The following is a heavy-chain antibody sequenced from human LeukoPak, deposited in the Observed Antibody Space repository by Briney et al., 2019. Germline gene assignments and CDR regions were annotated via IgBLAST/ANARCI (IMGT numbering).Heavy chain of an antibody. Sequence: QAGGSLRLSCAASGLTFSTYAMSWVRQAPGKGLEWVSTIIGSGESTYYADSVKGRFTISRDNSKNTLYLQVNSLRAEDTGFYYCAKHLSSSSRYYYDSWGQGTLVTVSS. D-gene: IGHD6-13*01. CDR3: AKHLSSSSRYYYDS. V-gene: IGHV3-23*01. CDR2: IIGSGEST. CDR1: GLTFSTYA. J-gene: IGHJ4*02.